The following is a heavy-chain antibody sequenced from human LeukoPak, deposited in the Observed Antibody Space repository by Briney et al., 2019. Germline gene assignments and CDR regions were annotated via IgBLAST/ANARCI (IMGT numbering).Heavy chain of an antibody. J-gene: IGHJ6*03. D-gene: IGHD2-15*01. CDR1: GGSISSYY. V-gene: IGHV4-4*07. Sequence: SETLSLTCTVSGGSISSYYWSWIRQPAGKGLEWIGRIYTSGSTNYNPSPKSRVTISVDKSKNQFSLKLSSVTAADTAVYYCASWGAATPPGGRYYYYYYMDVWGKGTTVTVSS. CDR2: IYTSGST. CDR3: ASWGAATPPGGRYYYYYYMDV.